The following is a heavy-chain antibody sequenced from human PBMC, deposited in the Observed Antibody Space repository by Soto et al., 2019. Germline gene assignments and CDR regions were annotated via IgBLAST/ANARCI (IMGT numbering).Heavy chain of an antibody. CDR3: AKGYGPLRFLGLSVYY. J-gene: IGHJ4*02. CDR2: ISWNSGSI. CDR1: GFTFDDYA. Sequence: EMQLVESGGGLVQPGRSLRLSCAASGFTFDDYAMHWVRQAPGKGLEWVSGISWNSGSIVYADSVKGRFTISRDNAKNSLYLQMNSLRAEDTALYDCAKGYGPLRFLGLSVYYWGQGPLVTVSS. D-gene: IGHD3-3*01. V-gene: IGHV3-9*01.